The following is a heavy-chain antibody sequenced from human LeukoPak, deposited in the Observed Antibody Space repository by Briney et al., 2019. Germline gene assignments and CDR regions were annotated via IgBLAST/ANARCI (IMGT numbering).Heavy chain of an antibody. J-gene: IGHJ4*02. V-gene: IGHV3-30-3*01. CDR1: GFTFSSYA. Sequence: GGSLRLSCAASGFTFSSYAMHWVRQAPGKGLEWVAVIPYDESNKYYADSVKGRFTISRDNSKNTLYLQMNSLRAEDTAVYYCARDPYFDYWGQGTLVTVSS. CDR2: IPYDESNK. CDR3: ARDPYFDY.